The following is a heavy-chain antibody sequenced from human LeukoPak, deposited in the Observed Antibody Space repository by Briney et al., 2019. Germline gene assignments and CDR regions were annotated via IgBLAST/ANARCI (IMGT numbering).Heavy chain of an antibody. CDR1: GYSISSGYW. CDR3: ARNGDYSADS. D-gene: IGHD4-17*01. Sequence: SETLSLTCAVSGYSISSGYWWSWVRQPPGKGLEWIGEVHHSGRINYNPSLKSRVTMSVDKSKNQFSLKLTSVTAADTAVYYCARNGDYSADSWGQGTLLTVSP. V-gene: IGHV4-4*02. J-gene: IGHJ4*02. CDR2: VHHSGRI.